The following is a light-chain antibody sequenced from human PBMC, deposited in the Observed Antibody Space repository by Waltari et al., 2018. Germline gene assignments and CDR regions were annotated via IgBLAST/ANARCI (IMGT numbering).Light chain of an antibody. CDR1: SSDVGSYNL. CDR3: CSYAGANTYV. CDR2: EGS. J-gene: IGLJ1*01. Sequence: QSALTQPASVSGSPGQSITVSCTGTSSDVGSYNLVSWYQHHPPKAPKLRIYEGSKRPAGVSNRFSGSKSGNTASLTISGLQPEDEADYYCCSYAGANTYVFGSGTKVTVL. V-gene: IGLV2-23*01.